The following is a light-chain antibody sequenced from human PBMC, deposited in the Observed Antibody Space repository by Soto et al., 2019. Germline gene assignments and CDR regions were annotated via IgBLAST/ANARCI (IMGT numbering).Light chain of an antibody. CDR3: GSWDSSLSAYV. Sequence: QSVVTQPPCVSAAPGQKVTISCSGSSSNIGGNSVSWYQQLPGTAPKLLIYDDDKRPSGIPDRFSGSKSGTSATLGITGFQTGDEADYYCGSWDSSLSAYVFATGTKLTVL. CDR2: DDD. V-gene: IGLV1-51*01. CDR1: SSNIGGNS. J-gene: IGLJ1*01.